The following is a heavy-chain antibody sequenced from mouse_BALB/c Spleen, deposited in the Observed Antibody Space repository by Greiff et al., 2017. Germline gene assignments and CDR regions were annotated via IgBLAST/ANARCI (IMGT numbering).Heavy chain of an antibody. CDR2: IWSGGST. CDR1: GFSLTSYG. D-gene: IGHD2-3*01. V-gene: IGHV2-2*02. J-gene: IGHJ1*01. Sequence: VQLQQSGPGLVQPSQSLSITCTVSGFSLTSYGVHWVRQSPGKGLEWLGVIWSGGSTDYNAAFISRLSISKDNSKSQVFFKMNSLQANDTAIYYCARPGLLRGYFDVWGAGTTVTVSS. CDR3: ARPGLLRGYFDV.